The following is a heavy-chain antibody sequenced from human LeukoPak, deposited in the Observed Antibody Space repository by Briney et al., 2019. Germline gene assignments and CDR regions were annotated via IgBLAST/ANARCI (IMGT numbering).Heavy chain of an antibody. Sequence: SVKVSCKASGYTFTGYYMHWVRQAPGQGLEWMGRIIPILGIANYAQKFQGRVTITADKSTSTAYMKLSSLRSEDTAVYYCARDRIKGHYYYYYGMDVWGQGTTVTVSS. CDR1: GYTFTGYY. CDR2: IIPILGIA. V-gene: IGHV1-69*04. D-gene: IGHD3-16*01. CDR3: ARDRIKGHYYYYYGMDV. J-gene: IGHJ6*02.